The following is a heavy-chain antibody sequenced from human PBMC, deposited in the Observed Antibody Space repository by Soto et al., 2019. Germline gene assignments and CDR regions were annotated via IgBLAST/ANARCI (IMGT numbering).Heavy chain of an antibody. D-gene: IGHD3-22*01. CDR3: ARVSKYYYDSSGPLNAFDI. J-gene: IGHJ3*02. V-gene: IGHV3-48*02. CDR1: GFTFSSYS. CDR2: ISSSSSTI. Sequence: GSLRLSCAASGFTFSSYSMNWVRQAPGKGLEWVSYISSSSSTIYYADSVKGRFTISRDNAKNSLYLQMNSLRDEDTAVYYCARVSKYYYDSSGPLNAFDIWGQGTMVTVSS.